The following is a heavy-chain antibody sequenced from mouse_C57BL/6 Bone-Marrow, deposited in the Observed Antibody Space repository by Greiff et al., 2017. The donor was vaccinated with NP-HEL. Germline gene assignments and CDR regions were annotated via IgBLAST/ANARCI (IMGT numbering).Heavy chain of an antibody. D-gene: IGHD3-1*01. CDR2: ISSGSSTI. CDR3: ARRRGYGGGYYAMDY. V-gene: IGHV5-17*01. J-gene: IGHJ4*01. Sequence: EVKLMESGGGLVKPGGSLKLSCAASGFTFSDYGMHWVRQAPEKGLEWVAYISSGSSTIYYADTVKGRFTISRDNAKNTLFLQMTSLRSEDTAMYYCARRRGYGGGYYAMDYWGQGTSVTVSS. CDR1: GFTFSDYG.